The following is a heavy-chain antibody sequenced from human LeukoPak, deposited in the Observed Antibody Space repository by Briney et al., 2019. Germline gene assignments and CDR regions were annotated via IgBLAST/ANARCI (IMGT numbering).Heavy chain of an antibody. V-gene: IGHV1-18*01. Sequence: ASVKVSCKASGYTFTTYGFSWVRQAPGLGLEWMGWISAYSGNKKYAQKFQGRVIMTIDTSTSTAYMELRHLRSDDTAVYYCARDGRKQLDRVDYWGQGTLVTVSS. CDR1: GYTFTTYG. D-gene: IGHD6-13*01. CDR2: ISAYSGNK. J-gene: IGHJ4*02. CDR3: ARDGRKQLDRVDY.